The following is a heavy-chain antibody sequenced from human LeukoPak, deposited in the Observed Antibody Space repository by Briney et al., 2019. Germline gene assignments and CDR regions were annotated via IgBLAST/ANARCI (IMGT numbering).Heavy chain of an antibody. CDR1: GFTFSSSG. CDR2: IEFDGSYK. CDR3: ARDYGSGSYYIDY. Sequence: GGSLRLSCAASGFTFSSSGMHWVRQAPGKGLEWVAFIEFDGSYKYYADSVKGRFTISRDNAKNSLYLQMNSLRAEDTAVYYCARDYGSGSYYIDYWGQGTLVTVSS. D-gene: IGHD3-10*01. V-gene: IGHV3-30*02. J-gene: IGHJ4*02.